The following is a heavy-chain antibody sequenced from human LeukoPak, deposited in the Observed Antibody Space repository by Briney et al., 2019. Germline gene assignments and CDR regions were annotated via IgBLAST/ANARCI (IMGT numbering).Heavy chain of an antibody. CDR1: GLTISSYE. D-gene: IGHD3-22*01. CDR2: ISSSGSTI. J-gene: IGHJ4*02. Sequence: GGSLRLSCAASGLTISSYEMSWVRQAAGKGPEWISYISSSGSTIFYSDSVEGRFTISRDNAKNSLHLQMNSLTAEDTAVYYCARGGGRGDYNERYYFDYWGQGTLVTVSS. V-gene: IGHV3-48*03. CDR3: ARGGGRGDYNERYYFDY.